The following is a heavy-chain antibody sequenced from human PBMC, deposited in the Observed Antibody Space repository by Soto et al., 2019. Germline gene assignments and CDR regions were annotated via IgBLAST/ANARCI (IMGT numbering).Heavy chain of an antibody. Sequence: SETLSLTCSVSGGSISSSSYSWGWIRQPPGKGLEWIGTIYYSGSTHYNPSLEGRVAISADTPNNQLSLRLSSVTAADTAVYYCGRQPGHCGNTTCFCYYSVDVWGQGTTVIVSS. D-gene: IGHD2-2*01. CDR1: GGSISSSSYS. J-gene: IGHJ6*02. CDR3: GRQPGHCGNTTCFCYYSVDV. V-gene: IGHV4-39*01. CDR2: IYYSGST.